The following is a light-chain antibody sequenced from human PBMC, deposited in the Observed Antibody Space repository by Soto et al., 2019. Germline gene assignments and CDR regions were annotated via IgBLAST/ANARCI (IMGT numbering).Light chain of an antibody. Sequence: QSALTQPASVSGSPGQSITISCTGYSSDVGGYNYVSWYQQHPGKAPKLMIYDVSDRPSGVSSRFSGSKSGNTASLTISGLQAEDEADYYCSSYTTSSTVVFGGGTKLTVL. V-gene: IGLV2-14*03. CDR1: SSDVGGYNY. CDR3: SSYTTSSTVV. J-gene: IGLJ2*01. CDR2: DVS.